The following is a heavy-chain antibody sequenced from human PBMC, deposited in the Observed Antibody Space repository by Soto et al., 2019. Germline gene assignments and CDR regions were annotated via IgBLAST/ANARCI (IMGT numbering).Heavy chain of an antibody. D-gene: IGHD3-10*01. CDR1: GFTVSNNY. Sequence: EVQLVESGGGLVQPGGSLRLSCAASGFTVSNNYMTWVRQAPGKGLEWVSIIYSSGTTYYADFVKGRFIISRDNSKNTLYLQMNRLRAEDTAVFYCAEAGTPSDFGEFSQWGQGTLVTVSS. CDR2: IYSSGTT. V-gene: IGHV3-66*01. J-gene: IGHJ4*02. CDR3: AEAGTPSDFGEFSQ.